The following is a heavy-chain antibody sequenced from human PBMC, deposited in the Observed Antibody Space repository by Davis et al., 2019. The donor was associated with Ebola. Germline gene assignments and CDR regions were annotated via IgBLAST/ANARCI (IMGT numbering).Heavy chain of an antibody. CDR2: VSAYNGDT. CDR1: GYTLTSYG. V-gene: IGHV1-18*01. D-gene: IGHD3-16*01. J-gene: IGHJ4*02. CDR3: ARAARGDRDY. Sequence: ASVKVSYKASGYTLTSYGISWVRQAPGQGLEWLGWVSAYNGDTNYAQKFQGRINMTTDTSTSTAYMEVRSLRFDDTATYYCARAARGDRDYWGQGTLVTVSS.